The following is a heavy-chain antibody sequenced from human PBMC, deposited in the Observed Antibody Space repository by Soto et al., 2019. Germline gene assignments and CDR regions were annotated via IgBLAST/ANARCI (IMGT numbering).Heavy chain of an antibody. Sequence: QVQLQQWGAGLLKPSETLSLTCAVYGGSFSGYYWSWIRQPPGKGLEWIWEINDSGSTNYNPSLKSRVTITVDTSKNQFSLKLSSLTAAATALYYCTRGGGRIFDYWDQGALVTFSS. D-gene: IGHD3-16*01. V-gene: IGHV4-34*01. CDR1: GGSFSGYY. CDR2: INDSGST. J-gene: IGHJ4*02. CDR3: TRGGGRIFDY.